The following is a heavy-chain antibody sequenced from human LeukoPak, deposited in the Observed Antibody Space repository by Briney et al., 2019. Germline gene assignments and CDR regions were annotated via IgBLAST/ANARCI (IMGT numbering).Heavy chain of an antibody. Sequence: GASVKVSCKASGYSLTTYDINWVRQATGQGLEWMGWMNPNSGNTAYAQNFQGRVTMTRNTSISTAYMELSSLRSEDTAVYYCARGVLTLNWTDPWGQGTLVTVSS. CDR1: GYSLTTYD. CDR3: ARGVLTLNWTDP. J-gene: IGHJ5*02. D-gene: IGHD2-8*01. V-gene: IGHV1-8*01. CDR2: MNPNSGNT.